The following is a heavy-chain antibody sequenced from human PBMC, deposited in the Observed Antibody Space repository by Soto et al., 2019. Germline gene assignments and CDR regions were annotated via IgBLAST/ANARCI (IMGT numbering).Heavy chain of an antibody. J-gene: IGHJ6*02. V-gene: IGHV3-48*02. Sequence: GGSLRLSCIASGFTLSTYSMTWVRQAPGKGLEWLSYISKSSTTINYADSVKGRFTISRDNAKNSVYLEMSSLRDEDSAVYHCARDPPNFYYYGMDVWGQGTTVTVSS. CDR3: ARDPPNFYYYGMDV. CDR1: GFTLSTYS. CDR2: ISKSSTTI.